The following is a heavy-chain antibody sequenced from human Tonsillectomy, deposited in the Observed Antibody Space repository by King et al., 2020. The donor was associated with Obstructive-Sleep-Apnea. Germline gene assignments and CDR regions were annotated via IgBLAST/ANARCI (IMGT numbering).Heavy chain of an antibody. Sequence: VQLQESGPGLVKPSETLSLTCTVSGGSISSSSYYWGWIRQPPGKGLEWIGSIYYSGRTYYNPSLKSRVTISVDTSKNQFSLKLSSVTAADTAVYYCARDTYYYDSSPRYYFDYWGQGTLVTVSS. J-gene: IGHJ4*02. V-gene: IGHV4-39*07. CDR3: ARDTYYYDSSPRYYFDY. CDR2: IYYSGRT. D-gene: IGHD3-22*01. CDR1: GGSISSSSYY.